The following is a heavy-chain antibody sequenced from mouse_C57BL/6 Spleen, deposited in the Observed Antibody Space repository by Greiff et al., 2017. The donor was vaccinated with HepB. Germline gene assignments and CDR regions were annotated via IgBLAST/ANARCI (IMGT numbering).Heavy chain of an antibody. CDR1: GYTFTSYW. J-gene: IGHJ2*01. V-gene: IGHV1-59*01. CDR2: IDPSDSYT. D-gene: IGHD2-1*01. Sequence: QVQLQQPGAELVRPGTSVKLSCKASGYTFTSYWMHWVKQRPGQGLEWIGVIDPSDSYTNYNQKFKGKATLTVDTSSSTAYMQLSSLTSEDSAVYYCARAGGNPPDYWGQGTTLTVSS. CDR3: ARAGGNPPDY.